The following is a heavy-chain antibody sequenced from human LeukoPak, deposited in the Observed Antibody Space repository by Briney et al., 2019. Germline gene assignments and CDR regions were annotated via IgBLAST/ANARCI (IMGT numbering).Heavy chain of an antibody. CDR3: SRLKYNYGPFDY. J-gene: IGHJ4*02. D-gene: IGHD5-18*01. CDR2: FSYSEST. CDR1: GASISSHY. Sequence: SETLSLTCTVSGASISSHYWSWIRQPPGKGLEWIGYFSYSESTNYNPSLKSRVTISADTSKNQFSLKLSSVTAADTAVYHCSRLKYNYGPFDYWGQATLVTVPS. V-gene: IGHV4-59*08.